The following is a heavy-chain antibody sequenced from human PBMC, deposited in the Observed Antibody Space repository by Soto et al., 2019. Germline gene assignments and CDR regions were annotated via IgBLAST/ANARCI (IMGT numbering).Heavy chain of an antibody. CDR2: IYGVDDR. CDR1: GFSLTDTGVG. V-gene: IGHV2-5*05. Sequence: QITLKESGPTLVKPTQTLTLTCTFSGFSLTDTGVGVGWIRQPPGKAREWLALIYGVDDRRYGPSQKSRLTITGDTSKMPVVLTMTDMDREDTATYYFAHRHYYGSGNLCMDVWGQGTKVTVSS. J-gene: IGHJ6*02. CDR3: AHRHYYGSGNLCMDV. D-gene: IGHD3-10*01.